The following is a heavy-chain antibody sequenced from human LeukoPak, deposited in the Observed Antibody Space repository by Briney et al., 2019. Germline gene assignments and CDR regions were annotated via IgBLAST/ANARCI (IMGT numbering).Heavy chain of an antibody. Sequence: ASVKVSCKASGYTFTGYHLHWVRQAPGQGLEWVGWVNPNTGGTNYAQRFQGRVTMTRDTSISTVYMELSRLRSDDTAVYYCARHSDYVAFDYWGQGTLVTVSS. D-gene: IGHD5-12*01. V-gene: IGHV1-2*02. J-gene: IGHJ4*02. CDR3: ARHSDYVAFDY. CDR2: VNPNTGGT. CDR1: GYTFTGYH.